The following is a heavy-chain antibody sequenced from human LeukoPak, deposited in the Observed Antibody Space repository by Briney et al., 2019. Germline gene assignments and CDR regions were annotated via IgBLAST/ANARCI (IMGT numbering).Heavy chain of an antibody. D-gene: IGHD6-13*01. CDR3: ARRSSSWKNWFDP. V-gene: IGHV4-59*01. Sequence: SETLSLTCTVSGGSIVSDSWTWIRQPPGKGLEWIGYIYYSGTTNYNPSLKSRVTMSVDMSKNQFSLKLSSVTAADTAVYYCARRSSSWKNWFDPWGQGTLVTVSS. CDR2: IYYSGTT. CDR1: GGSIVSDS. J-gene: IGHJ5*02.